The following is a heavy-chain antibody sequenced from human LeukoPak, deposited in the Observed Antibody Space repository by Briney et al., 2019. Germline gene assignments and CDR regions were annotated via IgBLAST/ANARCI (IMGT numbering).Heavy chain of an antibody. CDR2: IYYSGST. D-gene: IGHD3-22*01. V-gene: IGHV4-39*01. CDR1: GGSISSSSYS. Sequence: ASETLSLTCTVSGGSISSSSYSWGWIRQPPGKGLEWIGSIYYSGSTYYNPSLKSRVTISVDTSKNQFSLKLSSVTAADTAVYYCARRDSSGPNWFDPWGQGTLVTVSS. J-gene: IGHJ5*02. CDR3: ARRDSSGPNWFDP.